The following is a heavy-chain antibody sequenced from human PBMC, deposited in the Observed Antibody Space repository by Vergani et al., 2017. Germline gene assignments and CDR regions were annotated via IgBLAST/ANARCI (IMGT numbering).Heavy chain of an antibody. Sequence: QVQLQQWGAGLLKPSETLSLTCAVYGGSFSGYYWSWIRQPPGKGLEWIGEINHSGSTNYNPSLKSRVTISVDTSKNQFSLKRSSVTAADTAVYYCASSPPRYTFDYWGQGTLVTVSS. V-gene: IGHV4-34*01. J-gene: IGHJ4*02. CDR2: INHSGST. D-gene: IGHD5-18*01. CDR3: ASSPPRYTFDY. CDR1: GGSFSGYY.